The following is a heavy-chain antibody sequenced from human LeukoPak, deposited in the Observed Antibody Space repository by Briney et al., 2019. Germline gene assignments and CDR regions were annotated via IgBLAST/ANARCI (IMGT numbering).Heavy chain of an antibody. CDR2: IKSKTDGGTT. D-gene: IGHD3-16*01. Sequence: GGSLRLSCAASGFTFSSYWMTWVRQAPGKGLEWVGRIKSKTDGGTTDYAAPVKGRFTISRDDSKNTLYLQMNSLKTEDTAVYYCTTDRNDYVWETHSDYWGQGTLVTVSS. CDR3: TTDRNDYVWETHSDY. J-gene: IGHJ4*02. V-gene: IGHV3-15*01. CDR1: GFTFSSYW.